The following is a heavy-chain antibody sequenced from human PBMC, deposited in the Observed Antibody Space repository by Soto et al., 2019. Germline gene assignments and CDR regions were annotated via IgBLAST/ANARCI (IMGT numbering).Heavy chain of an antibody. J-gene: IGHJ4*02. CDR2: IKSKAHGGTT. CDR1: DFILSDAW. V-gene: IGHV3-15*07. D-gene: IGHD3-22*01. Sequence: EVQLEESGGGLIKPGEALTLSCAASDFILSDAWMKWVRQAPGKGLVWVGRIKSKAHGGTTDYAAPLKGRFTTLRDDSKNSRYLQMNSLQTEDTAMYYFASYRDSSGLRRYDYWGQGALVTGSS. CDR3: ASYRDSSGLRRYDY.